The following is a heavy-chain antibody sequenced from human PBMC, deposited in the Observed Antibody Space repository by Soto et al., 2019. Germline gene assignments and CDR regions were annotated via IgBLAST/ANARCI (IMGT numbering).Heavy chain of an antibody. J-gene: IGHJ6*02. D-gene: IGHD4-17*01. Sequence: SETLSLTCTVSGGSISSYYWSWVRQPAGKGLEWTGRIYTSGSTNYNPSLKSRVTMSVDTSKNQFSLKLSSVTAADSAVYYCARDKGDYANGMDVWGQGTTVTVSS. CDR1: GGSISSYY. V-gene: IGHV4-4*07. CDR2: IYTSGST. CDR3: ARDKGDYANGMDV.